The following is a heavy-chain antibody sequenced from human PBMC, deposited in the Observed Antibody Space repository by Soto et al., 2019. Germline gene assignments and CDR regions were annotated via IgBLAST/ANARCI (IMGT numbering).Heavy chain of an antibody. CDR1: GFTFDTYT. CDR2: ITGSGGGT. Sequence: GSLRLPGSASGFTFDTYTRNWVRQAPGKGLEWVSAITGSGGGTYYADSVKGRFTISRDNCKNTLYLQMISLRAEDKAVYYCAKGSSGHYDRFDYCGQGILVTVYS. V-gene: IGHV3-23*01. CDR3: AKGSSGHYDRFDY. D-gene: IGHD3-22*01. J-gene: IGHJ4*02.